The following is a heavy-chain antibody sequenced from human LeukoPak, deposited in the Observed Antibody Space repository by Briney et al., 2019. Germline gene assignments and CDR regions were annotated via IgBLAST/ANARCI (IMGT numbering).Heavy chain of an antibody. CDR1: GGSISSSSYY. CDR2: IYYSGST. V-gene: IGHV4-39*07. Sequence: PSETLSLTCTVSGGSISSSSYYWGWIRQPPGKGLEWIGSIYYSGSTYYNPSLKSRVTISVDTSKNQFSLKLSSVTAADTAVYYCASSLGRRDYWGQGTLVTVSS. D-gene: IGHD1-1*01. CDR3: ASSLGRRDY. J-gene: IGHJ4*02.